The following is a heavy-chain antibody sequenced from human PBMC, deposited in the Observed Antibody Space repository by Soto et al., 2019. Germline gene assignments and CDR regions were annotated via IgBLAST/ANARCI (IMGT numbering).Heavy chain of an antibody. V-gene: IGHV1-69*01. CDR2: IMPVFETT. J-gene: IGHJ6*02. Sequence: QVQLVQSGAEVKKPGSSVKVSCQASGGTFNNFAFTWVRQAPGQGLEWLGGIMPVFETTNNAQRYQGRVTFTADESTNTVYMEISRLRGDDTAVYYCATATISPPSTSYYHYGMDVWGQGTTVTVSS. D-gene: IGHD3-16*01. CDR1: GGTFNNFA. CDR3: ATATISPPSTSYYHYGMDV.